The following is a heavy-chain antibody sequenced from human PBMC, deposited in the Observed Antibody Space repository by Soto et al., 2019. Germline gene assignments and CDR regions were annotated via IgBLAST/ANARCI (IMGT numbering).Heavy chain of an antibody. CDR2: ISSSSSTI. D-gene: IGHD5-18*01. V-gene: IGHV3-48*01. CDR1: GFTFSSYS. J-gene: IGHJ4*02. Sequence: EVQLVESGGGLVQPGGSLRLSYAASGFTFSSYSMNWVRQAPGKGLEWVSYISSSSSTIYYADSVKGRFTISRDNAKNSLYLQMNSLRAEDTAVYYCARYSGYSYRPFDYWGQGTLVTVSS. CDR3: ARYSGYSYRPFDY.